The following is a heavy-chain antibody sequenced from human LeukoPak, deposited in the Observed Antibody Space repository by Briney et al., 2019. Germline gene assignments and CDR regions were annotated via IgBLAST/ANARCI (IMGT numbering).Heavy chain of an antibody. V-gene: IGHV3-74*01. CDR2: INPDGTTT. Sequence: AGGSLRLSCAASGFTFSSYWMHWVRQAPGKGLVWVSRINPDGTTTTYADSVKGRFTISRENAKNTLYLQMNSLRAEDTAVYYCIRTLGATDYRGQGTLVTVSS. CDR1: GFTFSSYW. J-gene: IGHJ4*02. D-gene: IGHD1-26*01. CDR3: IRTLGATDY.